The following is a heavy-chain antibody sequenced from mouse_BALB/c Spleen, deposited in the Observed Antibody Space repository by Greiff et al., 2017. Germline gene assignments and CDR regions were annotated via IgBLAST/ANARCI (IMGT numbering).Heavy chain of an antibody. V-gene: IGHV5-6*02. CDR2: ISSGGSYT. CDR1: GFTFSSYG. J-gene: IGHJ2*01. Sequence: EVKLVESGGDLVKPGGSLKLSCAASGFTFSSYGMSWVRQTPDKRLEWVATISSGGSYTYYPDSVKGRFTISRDNAKNTLYLQMSSLKSEDTAMYYCARREADYWGQGTTLTVSS. CDR3: ARREADY.